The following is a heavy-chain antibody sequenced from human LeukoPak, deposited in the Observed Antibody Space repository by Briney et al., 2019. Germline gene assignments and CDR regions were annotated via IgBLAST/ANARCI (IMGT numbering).Heavy chain of an antibody. Sequence: ASVKVSCKASGYTFTGYYMHWVRQAPGQGLEWMGWINPNSGGTNYAQKFQGRVTMTRDTSISTAYMELSRLRSDDTAVYYCARVGYLQNYYYYYMDVWGKGTTVTVS. CDR2: INPNSGGT. CDR3: ARVGYLQNYYYYYMDV. CDR1: GYTFTGYY. V-gene: IGHV1-2*02. D-gene: IGHD6-13*01. J-gene: IGHJ6*03.